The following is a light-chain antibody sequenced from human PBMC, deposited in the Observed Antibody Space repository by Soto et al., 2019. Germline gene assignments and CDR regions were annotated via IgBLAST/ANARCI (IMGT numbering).Light chain of an antibody. CDR3: QQSYSIPWT. CDR2: DAS. CDR1: QSISTY. J-gene: IGKJ1*01. Sequence: DIPMTQSPPSLSASVGDKLTITCRASQSISTYVNWYQHKLGKAPKLLIFDASSLQSGVPARFSGSGSGTDFTLPISSLQPEEFSTYYCQQSYSIPWTFGQGTKVEIK. V-gene: IGKV1-39*01.